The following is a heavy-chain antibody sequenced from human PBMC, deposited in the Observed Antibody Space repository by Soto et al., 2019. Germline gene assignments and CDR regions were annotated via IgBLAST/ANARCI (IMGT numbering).Heavy chain of an antibody. CDR1: RFTFSSYA. Sequence: EVQLLESGGSLVQPGGSLRLSCAASRFTFSSYAMSWVCQAPGKRLEWVSAISGSGGSTYYADSVKGRFTISRDNSKNTLYLQMNSLRADDTAVYYCAKAKGSISDYGMDVWGQGTTVTVSS. CDR3: AKAKGSISDYGMDV. D-gene: IGHD3-10*01. V-gene: IGHV3-23*01. J-gene: IGHJ6*02. CDR2: ISGSGGST.